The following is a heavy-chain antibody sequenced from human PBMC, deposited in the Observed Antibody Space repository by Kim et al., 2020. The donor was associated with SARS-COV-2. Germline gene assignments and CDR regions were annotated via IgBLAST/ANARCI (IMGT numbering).Heavy chain of an antibody. V-gene: IGHV3-30*07. CDR3: ASLVPAPGDDAFDI. Sequence: DHGKGRINISSNNSKNTLYLQMNSLRAEDTAVYYCASLVPAPGDDAFDIWGQGTMVTVSS. J-gene: IGHJ3*02. D-gene: IGHD2-2*01.